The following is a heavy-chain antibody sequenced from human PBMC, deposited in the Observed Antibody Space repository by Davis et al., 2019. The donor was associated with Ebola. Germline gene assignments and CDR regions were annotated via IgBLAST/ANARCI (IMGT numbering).Heavy chain of an antibody. D-gene: IGHD6-19*01. V-gene: IGHV4-59*01. Sequence: PSETLSLTCAVYGGSFSGYSWSWIRQPPGKGLEWIGYIHSIGSPNYNPSLKSRVPIHVDTSKNQFSLKLSSVTAADTAVYYCARDLAVAGTGDWFDPWGQGTLVTVSS. CDR2: IHSIGSP. J-gene: IGHJ5*02. CDR1: GGSFSGYS. CDR3: ARDLAVAGTGDWFDP.